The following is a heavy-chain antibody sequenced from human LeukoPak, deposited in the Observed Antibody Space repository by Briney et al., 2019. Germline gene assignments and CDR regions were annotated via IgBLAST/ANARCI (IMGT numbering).Heavy chain of an antibody. Sequence: SVKVSCKASGGTFTSYAISWVRQAPGQGLEWMGGIIPIFGTANYAQKFQGRVTITADKSTSTAYMELSSLRSEDTAVYYCARGWRGFIAAAIRGPFDPWGQGTLVTVSS. D-gene: IGHD6-13*01. V-gene: IGHV1-69*06. J-gene: IGHJ5*02. CDR3: ARGWRGFIAAAIRGPFDP. CDR1: GGTFTSYA. CDR2: IIPIFGTA.